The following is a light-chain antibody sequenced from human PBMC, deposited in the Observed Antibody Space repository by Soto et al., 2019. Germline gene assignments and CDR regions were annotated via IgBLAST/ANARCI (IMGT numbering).Light chain of an antibody. Sequence: QSVLTQLPSVSGSPGQSVAISCTGTSSDVGSYNRVAWYQQPPGTAPKLIIYDVTNRPSGVPDRFSGSKSGNTASLTISGLQAEDEADYYCNSLTTSSTYVFGTGTKVTVL. J-gene: IGLJ1*01. V-gene: IGLV2-18*02. CDR1: SSDVGSYNR. CDR3: NSLTTSSTYV. CDR2: DVT.